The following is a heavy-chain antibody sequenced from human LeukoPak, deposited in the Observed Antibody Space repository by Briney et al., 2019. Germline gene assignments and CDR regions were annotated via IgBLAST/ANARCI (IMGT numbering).Heavy chain of an antibody. Sequence: GGSLRLSCTASGFIFVSYAMSWVRQAPGKGLECVSGTSGSGGSTYYADSVKGRFTISRDNSKNTLYLEMNNLRAEDTAVYYCTKRMVQGVPDAFDIWGQGTMVTVSS. J-gene: IGHJ3*02. CDR1: GFIFVSYA. CDR2: TSGSGGST. CDR3: TKRMVQGVPDAFDI. V-gene: IGHV3-23*01. D-gene: IGHD3-10*01.